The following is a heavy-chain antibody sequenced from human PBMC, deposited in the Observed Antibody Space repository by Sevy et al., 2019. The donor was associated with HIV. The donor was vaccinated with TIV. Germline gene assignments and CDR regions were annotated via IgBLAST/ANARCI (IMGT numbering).Heavy chain of an antibody. CDR1: GFTFRNYD. J-gene: IGHJ4*02. V-gene: IGHV3-23*01. CDR2: ILDNGGGT. Sequence: GSLRLSCEASGFTFRNYDMSWVRQAPGKGLEWVSGILDNGGGTYYADSVKGRFTISRDNAKNTLYMEMNSLRAEDTAVYYCARDLSGSRDYWGQGTLVTVSS. D-gene: IGHD1-26*01. CDR3: ARDLSGSRDY.